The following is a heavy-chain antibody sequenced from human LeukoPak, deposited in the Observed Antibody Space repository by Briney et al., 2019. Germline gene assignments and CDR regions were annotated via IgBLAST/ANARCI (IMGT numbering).Heavy chain of an antibody. D-gene: IGHD1-7*01. V-gene: IGHV4-4*07. CDR3: ARAGKDNNWSYVFPHYYYYYMDV. J-gene: IGHJ6*03. Sequence: SETLSLTCTVSGGSISSYYWSWIRQPAGKGLEWIGRIYTSGSTNYNPSLKSRVTMSVDTSKNQFSLKLSSVTAADTAVYYCARAGKDNNWSYVFPHYYYYYMDVWGKGTTVTVSS. CDR1: GGSISSYY. CDR2: IYTSGST.